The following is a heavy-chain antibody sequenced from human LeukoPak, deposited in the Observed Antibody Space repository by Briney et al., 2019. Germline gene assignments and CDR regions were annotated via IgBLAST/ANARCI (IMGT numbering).Heavy chain of an antibody. CDR1: GFTFSSYS. V-gene: IGHV3-21*01. CDR3: ARGNLVDTAIGDF. Sequence: GGSLRLSCAASGFTFSSYSMNWVRQAPGKGLEWVSSISSSSDMYYADSVKGQFTISRDNAKNSLYLQMNSLRAEDTAVYYCARGNLVDTAIGDFWGQGTLVTVSS. D-gene: IGHD5-18*01. CDR2: ISSSSDM. J-gene: IGHJ4*02.